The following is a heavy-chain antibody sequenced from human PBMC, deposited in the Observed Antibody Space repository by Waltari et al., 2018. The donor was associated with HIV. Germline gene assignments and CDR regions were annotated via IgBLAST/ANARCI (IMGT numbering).Heavy chain of an antibody. CDR1: GGSISSSSYY. CDR2: IYYSGST. CDR3: ARHGAYSGYDYIRGGLDY. D-gene: IGHD5-12*01. J-gene: IGHJ4*02. V-gene: IGHV4-39*01. Sequence: QLQLQESGPGLVKPSETLSLTCTVSGGSISSSSYYWGWIRQPPGKGLEWIGSIYYSGSTYNNPSLKSLVTISVDTSKNQFSLKLSSVTAADTAVYYCARHGAYSGYDYIRGGLDYWGQGTLVTVSS.